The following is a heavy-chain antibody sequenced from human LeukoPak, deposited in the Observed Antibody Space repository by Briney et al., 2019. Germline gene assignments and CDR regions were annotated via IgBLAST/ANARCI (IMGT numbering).Heavy chain of an antibody. Sequence: GGSLRLSCVASGFTFTNYAMSWVRQPPGKGLEWVSAISATRGNTYYADSVQGRFSISRDNSKNTLYLQMNSLRAEDTAVYYCAKGKRRGDPPYYFDYWGQGTLVTVSS. CDR2: ISATRGNT. CDR3: AKGKRRGDPPYYFDY. CDR1: GFTFTNYA. D-gene: IGHD3-10*01. J-gene: IGHJ4*02. V-gene: IGHV3-23*01.